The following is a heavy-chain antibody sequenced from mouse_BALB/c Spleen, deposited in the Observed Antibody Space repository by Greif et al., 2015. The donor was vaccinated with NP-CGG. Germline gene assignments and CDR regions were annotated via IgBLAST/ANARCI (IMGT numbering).Heavy chain of an antibody. CDR1: GFSLTSYG. V-gene: IGHV2-2*02. CDR2: IWSGGST. D-gene: IGHD1-1*01. Sequence: QVQLKESGPGLVQPSQSLSITCTVSGFSLTSYGVHWVRQSPGKGLEWLGVIWSGGSTDYNAAFISRLSISKDNSKSQVFFKMNSLQANDTAIYYCASTTVVAEDWYFDVWGAGTTVTVSS. J-gene: IGHJ1*01. CDR3: ASTTVVAEDWYFDV.